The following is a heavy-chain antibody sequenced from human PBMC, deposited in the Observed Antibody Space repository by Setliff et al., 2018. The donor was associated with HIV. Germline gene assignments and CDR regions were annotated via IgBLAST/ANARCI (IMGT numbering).Heavy chain of an antibody. CDR3: LQMNSLRVDDTAVYNCARPNYYDSSGSFDY. CDR2: ISSSSSYT. Sequence: PGGSLRLSCAASGFTFSNYEMNWVRQAPGKGLEWVSYISSSSSYTNYADSVKGRFTIPRDNAKNSLYLQMNSLRVDDTANSPYLQMNSLRVDDTAVYNCARPNYYDSSGSFDYWGQGTLVTVSS. V-gene: IGHV3-48*03. CDR1: GFTFSNYE. D-gene: IGHD3-22*01. J-gene: IGHJ4*02.